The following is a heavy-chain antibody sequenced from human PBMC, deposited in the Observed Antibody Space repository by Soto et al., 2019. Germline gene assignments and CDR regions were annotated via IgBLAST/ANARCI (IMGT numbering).Heavy chain of an antibody. CDR2: INAGNGNT. CDR1: GYTFTRQT. CDR3: ARDPVTTITAATDGMDV. V-gene: IGHV1-3*01. D-gene: IGHD1-7*01. Sequence: QVQLVQSGAEVKKPGASVKVSCKASGYTFTRQTMHWVRQAPGQRLEWMGWINAGNGNTKYSQKFQGRATITRDTSASTAYMEMSSLRLEDTAVYYCARDPVTTITAATDGMDVWVQGTTVTVSS. J-gene: IGHJ6*02.